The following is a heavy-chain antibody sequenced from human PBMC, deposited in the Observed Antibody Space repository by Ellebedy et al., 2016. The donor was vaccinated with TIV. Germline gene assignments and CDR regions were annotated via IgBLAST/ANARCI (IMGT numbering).Heavy chain of an antibody. CDR2: IYSGGNT. V-gene: IGHV3-53*01. CDR1: GFHVSSNY. CDR3: AREDSGGLDF. D-gene: IGHD4-23*01. J-gene: IGHJ4*02. Sequence: GESLKISXTASGFHVSSNYMSWVRQAPGKGLEWVSVIYSGGNTDYADSVEGRFTISRDNSKNTLYLQMNSLGAEDTAVYYCAREDSGGLDFWGQGTLVTVSS.